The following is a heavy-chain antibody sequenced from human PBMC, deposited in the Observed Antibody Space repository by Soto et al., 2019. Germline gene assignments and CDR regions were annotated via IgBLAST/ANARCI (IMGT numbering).Heavy chain of an antibody. D-gene: IGHD2-15*01. Sequence: GGSLRLSCEGSGFTVSSHATTWIRQAPGKGPEWVSTITADGGTYYADSVKGRFAMSRDTSENTLYLRMNSLGAEDTAAYYCAPHVSCSGGSCQYDAFAIRGQGTMVTVSS. CDR2: ITADGGT. J-gene: IGHJ3*02. CDR3: APHVSCSGGSCQYDAFAI. V-gene: IGHV3-23*01. CDR1: GFTVSSHA.